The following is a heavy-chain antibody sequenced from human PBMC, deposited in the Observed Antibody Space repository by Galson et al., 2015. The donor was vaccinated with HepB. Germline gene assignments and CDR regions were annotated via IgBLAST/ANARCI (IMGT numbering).Heavy chain of an antibody. CDR2: IYSGGST. Sequence: SLRLSCAASGFTVSSNYMSWVRQAPGKGLEWVSVIYSGGSTYYADSVKGRFTISRDNSKNTLYLQMNSLRAEDTAVYYCARDPVWGSSWSPFDYWGQGTLVTVSS. D-gene: IGHD6-13*01. CDR1: GFTVSSNY. V-gene: IGHV3-66*01. J-gene: IGHJ4*02. CDR3: ARDPVWGSSWSPFDY.